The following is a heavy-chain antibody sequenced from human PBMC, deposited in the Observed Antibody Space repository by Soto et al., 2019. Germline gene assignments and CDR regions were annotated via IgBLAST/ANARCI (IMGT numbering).Heavy chain of an antibody. V-gene: IGHV3-23*01. CDR2: ISGRGGST. J-gene: IGHJ4*02. CDR1: GFTFNNYA. CDR3: ARRLTTTVTAMGY. Sequence: GGSLRLSCAASGFTFNNYAMSWVRQAPDKGLEWVSAISGRGGSTYYADSVKGRFTISRDNSKNTLFLQMNSLRAEDTAVYYCARRLTTTVTAMGYWGQGTPVTVSS. D-gene: IGHD2-21*02.